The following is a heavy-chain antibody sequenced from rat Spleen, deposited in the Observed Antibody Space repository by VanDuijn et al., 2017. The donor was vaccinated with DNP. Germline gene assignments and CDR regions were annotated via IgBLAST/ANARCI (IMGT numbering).Heavy chain of an antibody. J-gene: IGHJ4*01. Sequence: EVQLQESGPGLVKPSQSLSLACSVTGFSITSSYRWNWIRRFPGNKLEWMGHINNAGSTYYTPSLKSRISITRDTSKNQLFLQVNSVTTEDTATYHCARWPGYNPPYAMDAWGQGTSVTVSS. CDR1: GFSITSSYR. CDR2: INNAGST. V-gene: IGHV3-3*01. D-gene: IGHD1-4*01. CDR3: ARWPGYNPPYAMDA.